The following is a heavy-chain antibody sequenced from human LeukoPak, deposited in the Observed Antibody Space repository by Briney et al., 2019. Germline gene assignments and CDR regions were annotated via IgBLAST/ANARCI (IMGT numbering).Heavy chain of an antibody. CDR1: GFTFSSYA. J-gene: IGHJ5*02. D-gene: IGHD6-13*01. CDR2: ISGSGGST. V-gene: IGHV3-23*01. Sequence: PGGSLRLSCAASGFTFSSYAMSWVRQAPGKGLEWVSAISGSGGSTYYAVSVKGRFTISRDNSKNTLYLQMNSLRAEDTAVYYCAKDRIAAAGTVISFPNWFDPWGQGTLVTVSS. CDR3: AKDRIAAAGTVISFPNWFDP.